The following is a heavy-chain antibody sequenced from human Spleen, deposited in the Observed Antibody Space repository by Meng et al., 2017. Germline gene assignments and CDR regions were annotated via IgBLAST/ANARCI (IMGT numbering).Heavy chain of an antibody. Sequence: SETLSLTCTVSGFSISNGYYWCWIRQSPGKGLDWIGSIYHDESTYYSPSLKSRVTVSLVTSMNQFALEMTSVTAADTAVYYCAGSRYAVLTGQPYFDYCGQGTLVTVSS. J-gene: IGHJ4*02. D-gene: IGHD3-9*01. CDR2: IYHDEST. CDR3: AGSRYAVLTGQPYFDY. V-gene: IGHV4-38-2*02. CDR1: GFSISNGYY.